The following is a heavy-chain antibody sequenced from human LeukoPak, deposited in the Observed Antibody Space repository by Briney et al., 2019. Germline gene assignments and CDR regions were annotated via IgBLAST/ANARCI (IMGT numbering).Heavy chain of an antibody. J-gene: IGHJ5*02. Sequence: ASVKVSCKASGYTFTSYRISWVRQAPGQGLEWMGWISAYNGNTNYAQKLQGRVTMTTDTSTSTAYMELRSLRSDDTAVYYCARRVVPAADGTGWFDPWGQGTLVTVSS. CDR1: GYTFTSYR. CDR2: ISAYNGNT. D-gene: IGHD2-2*01. V-gene: IGHV1-18*01. CDR3: ARRVVPAADGTGWFDP.